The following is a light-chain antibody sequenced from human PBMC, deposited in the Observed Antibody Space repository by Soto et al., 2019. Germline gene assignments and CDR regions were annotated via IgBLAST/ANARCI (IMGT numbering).Light chain of an antibody. V-gene: IGKV1-27*01. CDR2: AAS. J-gene: IGKJ1*01. CDR3: PKYNSAPRT. CDR1: QGISNY. Sequence: DIQMTQSPSSLSASVGDRVTITCRASQGISNYLAWYQQKPGKVPKLLIYAASTLQSGVPSRFSGSRSGKAFTITISSLQPEDVTTYSCPKYNSAPRTFGQGTKVEIK.